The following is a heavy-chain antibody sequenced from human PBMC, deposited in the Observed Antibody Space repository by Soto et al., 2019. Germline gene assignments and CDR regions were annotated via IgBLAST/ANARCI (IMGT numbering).Heavy chain of an antibody. CDR3: ASPVPDDDSYYYGMDV. J-gene: IGHJ6*02. CDR2: SIPIFGTA. D-gene: IGHD2-2*01. CDR1: GGTFSSYA. V-gene: IGHV1-69*06. Sequence: QVQLVQSGAEVKKPGSSVKVSCKASGGTFSSYAISWVRQAPGQGLEWMGGSIPIFGTANYAQKFQGRVTITADKPTSTAYMELSSLRSEDTAVYYCASPVPDDDSYYYGMDVWGQGTTVTVSS.